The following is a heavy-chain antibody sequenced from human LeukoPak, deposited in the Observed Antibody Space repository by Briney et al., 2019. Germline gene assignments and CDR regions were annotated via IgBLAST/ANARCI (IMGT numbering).Heavy chain of an antibody. Sequence: GGSLRLSCAASRFTFSDYWMNWVRQAPGKGLEWVANIKQDGSEKYYVDSVKGRFTISRDNAKNSLYLQMNSLRAEDTAVYYCARDRRLWFGEPSNWFGPWGQGTLVTVSS. CDR1: RFTFSDYW. CDR3: ARDRRLWFGEPSNWFGP. D-gene: IGHD3-10*01. CDR2: IKQDGSEK. J-gene: IGHJ5*02. V-gene: IGHV3-7*01.